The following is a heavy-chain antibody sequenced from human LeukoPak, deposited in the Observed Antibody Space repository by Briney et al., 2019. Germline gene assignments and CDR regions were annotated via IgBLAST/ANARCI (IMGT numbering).Heavy chain of an antibody. CDR3: ARELAVGGYYGMDV. J-gene: IGHJ6*02. V-gene: IGHV4-59*01. Sequence: SETLSLTCTVSGASISSYYWSWIRQPPGKGLEWIGYIHYSGSTNYNPSLKSRVTISVDTSKNQFSLKLISVAAADTAVYFCARELAVGGYYGMDVWGQGTTVTVSS. CDR1: GASISSYY. D-gene: IGHD6-13*01. CDR2: IHYSGST.